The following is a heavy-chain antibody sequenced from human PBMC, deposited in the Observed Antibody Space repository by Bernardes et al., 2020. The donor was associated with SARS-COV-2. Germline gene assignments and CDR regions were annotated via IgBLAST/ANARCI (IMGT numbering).Heavy chain of an antibody. D-gene: IGHD2-21*01. CDR2: ISPKSGAT. CDR1: GYTFSDYY. J-gene: IGHJ4*02. V-gene: IGHV1-2*02. CDR3: ARTFYYDRGGDSLFDY. Sequence: ASVKVSCTASGYTFSDYYTHWLRQAPGRGLEWMGWISPKSGATNHAQKVQGRVTMTRDTSLSTDYMELSRLRSDDTAVYYCARTFYYDRGGDSLFDYWGQGTPVTVSS.